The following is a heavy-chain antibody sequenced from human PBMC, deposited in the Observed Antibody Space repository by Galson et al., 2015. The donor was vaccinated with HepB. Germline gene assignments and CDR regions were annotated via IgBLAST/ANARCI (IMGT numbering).Heavy chain of an antibody. CDR2: ISTGGNYI. Sequence: SLRLSCAAPGFTISSYSMNWVRQAPGKGLEWLSSISTGGNYIYYADSVKGRFTISRDDAKTSLYLQMNSLRAEDTAVYYCARDRFGDYAHDYWGQGTLVTVSP. CDR1: GFTISSYS. V-gene: IGHV3-21*04. J-gene: IGHJ4*02. D-gene: IGHD4-17*01. CDR3: ARDRFGDYAHDY.